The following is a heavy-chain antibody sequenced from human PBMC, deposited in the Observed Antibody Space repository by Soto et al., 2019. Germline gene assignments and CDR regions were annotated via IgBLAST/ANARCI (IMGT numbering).Heavy chain of an antibody. V-gene: IGHV3-23*01. CDR2: ISANGQGI. J-gene: IGHJ4*02. CDR3: AKDRDYPWEQFHY. Sequence: GGSLRLSCTASGFTFTYYAFSWVRQAPGKGLEWVSAISANGQGIYYADSVRGRFTISRDNSKNTVFLHMDSLRAEDTAVYYCAKDRDYPWEQFHYWGQGTLVTV. CDR1: GFTFTYYA. D-gene: IGHD1-1*01.